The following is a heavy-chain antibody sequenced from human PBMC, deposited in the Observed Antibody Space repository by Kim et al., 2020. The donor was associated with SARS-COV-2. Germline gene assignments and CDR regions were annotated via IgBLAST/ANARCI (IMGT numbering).Heavy chain of an antibody. J-gene: IGHJ1*01. Sequence: GGSLRLSCAASGFTFSSYAMSWVRQAPGKGLEWVSAISGSGGSTYYADSVKGRFTISRDNSKNTLYLQMNSLRAEDTAVYYCANQEVVIAIKESPEYFQHWGQGTLVTVSS. CDR1: GFTFSSYA. CDR2: ISGSGGST. CDR3: ANQEVVIAIKESPEYFQH. V-gene: IGHV3-23*01. D-gene: IGHD2-21*01.